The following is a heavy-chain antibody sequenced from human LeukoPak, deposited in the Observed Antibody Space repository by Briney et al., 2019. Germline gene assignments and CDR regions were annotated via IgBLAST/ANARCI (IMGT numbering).Heavy chain of an antibody. Sequence: GGSLRLSCAASEFSVGSNYMTWVRQAPGKGLEWVSLIYSGGSTYYADSVKGRFTISRDNSKNTLYLQMNSLRAEDTAVYYCARAAGANDAFDIWGQGTMVTVSS. J-gene: IGHJ3*02. CDR3: ARAAGANDAFDI. CDR2: IYSGGST. V-gene: IGHV3-66*01. CDR1: EFSVGSNY. D-gene: IGHD1-26*01.